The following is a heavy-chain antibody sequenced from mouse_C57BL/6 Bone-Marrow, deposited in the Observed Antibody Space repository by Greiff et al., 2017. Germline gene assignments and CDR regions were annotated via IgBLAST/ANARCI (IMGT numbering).Heavy chain of an antibody. Sequence: EVQLVESGGDLVKPGGSLKLSCAASGFTFSSYGMSWVRQTPDKRLEWVATISSGGSYTYYPDSVKGRFTITRDNANNTLYLQMSSLKSEDTAMYYCASRALDYWGQGTSVTVSS. CDR3: ASRALDY. J-gene: IGHJ4*01. V-gene: IGHV5-6*01. CDR1: GFTFSSYG. CDR2: ISSGGSYT.